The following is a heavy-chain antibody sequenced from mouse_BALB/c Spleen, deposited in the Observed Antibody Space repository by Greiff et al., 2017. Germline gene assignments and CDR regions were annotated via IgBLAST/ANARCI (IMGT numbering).Heavy chain of an antibody. CDR1: GYTFTSYT. D-gene: IGHD2-1*01. CDR3: ASSYGNYGGAMDY. Sequence: VKLMESGAELARPGASVKMSCKASGYTFTSYTMHWVKQRPGQGLEWIGYINPSSGYTNYNQKFKDKATLTADKSSSTAYMQLSSLTSEDSAVYYCASSYGNYGGAMDYWGQGTSVTVSS. V-gene: IGHV1-4*01. J-gene: IGHJ4*01. CDR2: INPSSGYT.